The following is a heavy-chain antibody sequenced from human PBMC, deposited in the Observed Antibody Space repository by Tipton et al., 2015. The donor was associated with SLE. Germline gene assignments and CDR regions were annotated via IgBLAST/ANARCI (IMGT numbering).Heavy chain of an antibody. CDR3: AKGPSVAATSWFDP. CDR1: GGSIIRSSYY. Sequence: LSCAVSGGSIIRSSYYWTWIRQPAGKALEWIGHVYTTGRTDYHPSLQSRVTISVDTSKNQLSLKLTSVTAADTAVYYCAKGPSVAATSWFDPWGQGTLVTVSS. V-gene: IGHV4-61*09. CDR2: VYTTGRT. D-gene: IGHD2-15*01. J-gene: IGHJ5*02.